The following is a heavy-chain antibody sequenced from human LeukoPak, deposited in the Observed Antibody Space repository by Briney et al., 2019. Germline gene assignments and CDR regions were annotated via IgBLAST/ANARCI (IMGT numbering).Heavy chain of an antibody. CDR1: GGAINTYY. Sequence: SETLSLTCAVSGGAINTYYWSWIRQPPGKGLEWIGYIYYRGSTYYNPSLKSRVTISVDTSKNQVSLRLNSVTAADTAVYYCAGSPWYLHFHYWGQGILVTVSS. D-gene: IGHD6-19*01. CDR2: IYYRGST. J-gene: IGHJ4*02. CDR3: AGSPWYLHFHY. V-gene: IGHV4-59*01.